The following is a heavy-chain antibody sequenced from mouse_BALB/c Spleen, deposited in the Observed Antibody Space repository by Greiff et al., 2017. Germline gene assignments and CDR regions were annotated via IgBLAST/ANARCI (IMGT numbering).Heavy chain of an antibody. CDR1: GYSITSDYA. CDR3: ATYYYGSSWFAY. D-gene: IGHD1-1*01. V-gene: IGHV3-2*02. Sequence: ESGPGLVKPSQSLSLTCTVTGYSITSDYAWNWIRQFPGNKLEWMGYISYSGSTSYNPSLKSRISITRDTSKNQFFLQLNSVTTEDTATYYCATYYYGSSWFAYWGQGTLVTVSA. J-gene: IGHJ3*01. CDR2: ISYSGST.